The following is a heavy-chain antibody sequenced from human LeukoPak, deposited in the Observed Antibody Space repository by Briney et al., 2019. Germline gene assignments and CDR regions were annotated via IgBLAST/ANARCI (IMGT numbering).Heavy chain of an antibody. CDR2: ISGIGGST. D-gene: IGHD2-15*01. CDR3: AKAQAACSGGSCPYYFDY. V-gene: IGHV3-23*01. J-gene: IGHJ4*02. Sequence: GGSLRLSCAASGFTFSSYAMSWVRQAPGKGLEWVSAISGIGGSTYYADSLKGRFTISRDNSKNTLYLQMNSLRAEDTAVYYCAKAQAACSGGSCPYYFDYWGQGTLVTVSS. CDR1: GFTFSSYA.